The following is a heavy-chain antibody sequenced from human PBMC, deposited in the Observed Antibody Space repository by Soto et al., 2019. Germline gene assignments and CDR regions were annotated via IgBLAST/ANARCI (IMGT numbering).Heavy chain of an antibody. D-gene: IGHD3-3*01. V-gene: IGHV3-23*01. CDR1: GFTFSSYA. CDR3: AKECITIFGVVTVYFDY. Sequence: EVQLLESGGGLVQPGGSLRLSCAASGFTFSSYAMSWVRQAPGKWLEWVSAISGSGGSTYYADSLKGRFTICRDNSKNTLYLQMNSLRAEDTAVYYCAKECITIFGVVTVYFDYWGQGTLVTVSS. J-gene: IGHJ4*02. CDR2: ISGSGGST.